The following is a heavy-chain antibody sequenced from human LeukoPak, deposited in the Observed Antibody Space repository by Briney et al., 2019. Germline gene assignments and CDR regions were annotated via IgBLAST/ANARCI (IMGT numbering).Heavy chain of an antibody. D-gene: IGHD6-13*01. Sequence: GGSLRLSCAASGFTFSDHYMDWVRQAPGKGLEWVGRTRNKANSYTTEYAASVKGRFTISRDDSKNSLYLQMNSLKTEDTAVYYCARDLLAAAGGGDAFDIWGQGTMVTVSS. CDR1: GFTFSDHY. J-gene: IGHJ3*02. CDR3: ARDLLAAAGGGDAFDI. CDR2: TRNKANSYTT. V-gene: IGHV3-72*01.